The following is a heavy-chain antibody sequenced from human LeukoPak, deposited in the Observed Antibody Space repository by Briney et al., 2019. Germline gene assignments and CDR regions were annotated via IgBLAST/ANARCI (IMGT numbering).Heavy chain of an antibody. J-gene: IGHJ4*02. D-gene: IGHD4-11*01. CDR1: GYSISSGYY. V-gene: IGHV4-38-2*01. Sequence: SETLSLTCAVSGYSISSGYYWGWIRQPPGKGLEWIGNVYQSGITYYNASLKSRVTISVDTSKNQFSLKLNSVTAADTAVYYCARRYSNSYFDYWGQGTLVTVSS. CDR2: VYQSGIT. CDR3: ARRYSNSYFDY.